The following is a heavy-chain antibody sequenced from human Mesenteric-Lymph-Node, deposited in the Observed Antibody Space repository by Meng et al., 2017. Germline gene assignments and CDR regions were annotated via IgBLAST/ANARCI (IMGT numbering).Heavy chain of an antibody. V-gene: IGHV4-59*01. CDR2: VHYSGSA. CDR3: ARQYRGSYSNDAFDI. J-gene: IGHJ3*02. Sequence: GSLRLSCAVSGASITNYFCSWIRQTPGKGLEWIGYVHYSGSASYNPSLKSRVTISVDTSSNQPSLKLKSVTAADTAVYYCARQYRGSYSNDAFDIWGQGTTVTVSS. CDR1: GASITNYF. D-gene: IGHD1-26*01.